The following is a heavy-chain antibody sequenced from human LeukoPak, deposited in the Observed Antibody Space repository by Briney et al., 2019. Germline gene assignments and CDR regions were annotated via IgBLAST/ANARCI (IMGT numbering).Heavy chain of an antibody. V-gene: IGHV3-48*03. J-gene: IGHJ5*02. CDR1: GFTFSSYE. D-gene: IGHD3-9*01. Sequence: PGGSLRLSCAASGFTFSSYEMNWVRQAPGKGLEWVSYISSSGSTIYYADSVKGRFTISRDNAKNSLYLQMNSLRAEDTAVYYCARDPSPRRVLRYFETYNWFDPWGQGTLVTVSS. CDR2: ISSSGSTI. CDR3: ARDPSPRRVLRYFETYNWFDP.